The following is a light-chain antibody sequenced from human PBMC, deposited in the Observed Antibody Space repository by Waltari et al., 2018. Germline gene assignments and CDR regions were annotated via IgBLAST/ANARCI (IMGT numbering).Light chain of an antibody. Sequence: DIQMTQSPSTLSASVGDRVTITCRASQSISTWLAWYQQKPGMAPKLLIYEASTCESGVPSRFRGSGSGTEFTLTISSLQPDDFATYYCQQYNSYPLTFGGGTKVEIK. V-gene: IGKV1-5*01. CDR3: QQYNSYPLT. CDR2: EAS. J-gene: IGKJ4*01. CDR1: QSISTW.